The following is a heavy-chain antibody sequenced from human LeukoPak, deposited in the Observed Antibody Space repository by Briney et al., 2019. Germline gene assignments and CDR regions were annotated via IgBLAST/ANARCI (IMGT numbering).Heavy chain of an antibody. CDR2: IKQDGSEK. Sequence: GGSLRLSCAASGFTFSSYWMSWVRQAPGKGLEWVANIKQDGSEKYYVDSVKGRFTISRDNAENSLYLQMNSLRAEDRAVYYCARDPGGWHPYYFDYWGQGTLVTVSS. CDR1: GFTFSSYW. CDR3: ARDPGGWHPYYFDY. J-gene: IGHJ4*02. D-gene: IGHD6-19*01. V-gene: IGHV3-7*03.